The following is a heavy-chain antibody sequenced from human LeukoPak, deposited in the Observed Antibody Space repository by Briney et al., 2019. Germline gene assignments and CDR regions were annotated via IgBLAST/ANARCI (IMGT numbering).Heavy chain of an antibody. J-gene: IGHJ4*02. CDR1: GFTFSSYS. CDR3: AKDRGLRFLEWLPKY. Sequence: GGSLRLSCAASGFTFSSYSMNWVRQAPGKGLEWVSSISSSSSYIYYADSVKGRFTISRDNAKNSLYLQMNSLRAEDTAVYYCAKDRGLRFLEWLPKYWGQGTLVTVSS. D-gene: IGHD3-3*01. CDR2: ISSSSSYI. V-gene: IGHV3-21*01.